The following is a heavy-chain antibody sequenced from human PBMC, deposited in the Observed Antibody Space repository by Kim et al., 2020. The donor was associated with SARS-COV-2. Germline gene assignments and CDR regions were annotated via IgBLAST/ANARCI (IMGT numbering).Heavy chain of an antibody. Sequence: GGSLRLSCAASGFMFSSYWMSWVRQAPGKGLEWVANIKQDGSEKYYVDSVKGRFTISRDNAENSLYLQMSSLSAEDTAVYYCARDRGWLQFDYWGQGTLV. CDR2: IKQDGSEK. CDR1: GFMFSSYW. V-gene: IGHV3-7*01. D-gene: IGHD5-12*01. CDR3: ARDRGWLQFDY. J-gene: IGHJ4*02.